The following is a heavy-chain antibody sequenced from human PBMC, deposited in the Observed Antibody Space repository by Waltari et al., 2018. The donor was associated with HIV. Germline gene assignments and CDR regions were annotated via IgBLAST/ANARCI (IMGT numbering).Heavy chain of an antibody. V-gene: IGHV3-7*01. CDR2: IKQDGSEK. CDR3: ARDRYSDSSGYYFG. Sequence: EVQLVESGGGLVQPGGSLRLSCAASGFTSSSYWMSWVRQAPGKGLEGVANIKQDGSEKYYVDSVKGRFTIARDNAKNSLYLQMNSLRVEDTAVYYCARDRYSDSSGYYFGWGQGTLVTVSS. D-gene: IGHD3-22*01. J-gene: IGHJ4*02. CDR1: GFTSSSYW.